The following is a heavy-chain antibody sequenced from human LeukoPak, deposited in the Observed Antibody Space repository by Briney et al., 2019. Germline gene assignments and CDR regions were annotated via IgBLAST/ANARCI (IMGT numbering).Heavy chain of an antibody. CDR2: ISAYNGNT. D-gene: IGHD4-17*01. V-gene: IGHV1-18*01. CDR1: GYTFTSYG. J-gene: IGHJ1*01. CDR3: ARAVDYPHDYGDYGPTEYFQH. Sequence: EASVKDSCKASGYTFTSYGISWVRQAPGQGLEWMGWISAYNGNTNYAQKLQGRVTMTTDTSTSTAYMELRSLRSDDTAAYYCARAVDYPHDYGDYGPTEYFQHWGQGTLVTVSS.